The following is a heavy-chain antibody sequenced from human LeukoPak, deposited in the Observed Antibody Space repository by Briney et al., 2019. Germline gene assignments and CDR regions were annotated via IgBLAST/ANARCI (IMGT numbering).Heavy chain of an antibody. CDR2: ISWNSGSI. D-gene: IGHD3-22*01. CDR1: GFTFDDYA. Sequence: GGSLRLSCAASGFTFDDYAMHWVRQAPGKGLEWVSGISWNSGSIGYADSVKGRFTISRDNAKNSLYLQMNSLRAEDTALYYCAKGADYYDSSGYYYWGQGTLVTVSS. CDR3: AKGADYYDSSGYYY. J-gene: IGHJ4*02. V-gene: IGHV3-9*01.